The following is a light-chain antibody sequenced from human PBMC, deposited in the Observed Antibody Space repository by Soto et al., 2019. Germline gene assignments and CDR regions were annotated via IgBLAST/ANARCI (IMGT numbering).Light chain of an antibody. CDR2: QIS. CDR3: VQFAHFPRT. Sequence: DVVLTQTPLSSPVTLGQPASISCRSSQSLLYSDGNTYLSWLQQRPGQPPRLLIYQISNRFSGVPDRFSGGGAGTDFTLKISRVEAEDVGVYYCVQFAHFPRTFGQGTKLEI. CDR1: QSLLYSDGNTY. V-gene: IGKV2-24*01. J-gene: IGKJ1*01.